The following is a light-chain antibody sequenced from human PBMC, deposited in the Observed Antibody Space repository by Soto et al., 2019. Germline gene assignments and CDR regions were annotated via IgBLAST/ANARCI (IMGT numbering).Light chain of an antibody. CDR1: SSNIGNKY. CDR2: ENN. J-gene: IGLJ3*02. Sequence: QSVLTQPPSVSAAPGQKVTISCSGSSSNIGNKYVSWYQQLPGTAPKLLIYENNKRPSGIPDRFSGSKSGTSATLGITGLQTGDEADYYCETWDSSLSAGVFGGGTKLTVL. CDR3: ETWDSSLSAGV. V-gene: IGLV1-51*02.